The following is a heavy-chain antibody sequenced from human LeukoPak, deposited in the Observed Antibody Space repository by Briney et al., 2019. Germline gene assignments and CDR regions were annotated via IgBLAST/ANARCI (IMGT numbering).Heavy chain of an antibody. J-gene: IGHJ5*02. CDR2: IYYGGST. Sequence: SETLSLTCTVSGGSISSYDWSWIRQPPGKGLEWVGYIYYGGSTNYNPSLKSRVTISVDTPKSQFSLKLTSVTAADTAVYYCARDLQSTGYYSGWFDPWGQGTLVTVSS. D-gene: IGHD3-22*01. V-gene: IGHV4-59*01. CDR1: GGSISSYD. CDR3: ARDLQSTGYYSGWFDP.